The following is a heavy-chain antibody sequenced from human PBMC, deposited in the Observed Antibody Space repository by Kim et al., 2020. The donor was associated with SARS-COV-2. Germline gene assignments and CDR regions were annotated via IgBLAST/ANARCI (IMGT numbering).Heavy chain of an antibody. D-gene: IGHD2-15*01. CDR3: AGATSASYGMDV. CDR1: GNTFTDYW. J-gene: IGHJ6*02. CDR2: IDPSDSYT. V-gene: IGHV5-10-1*01. Sequence: GASLKISCRLSGNTFTDYWISWVRQLPGKGLEWMGRIDPSDSYTNYSPSFQGHVTISVDRSISTAYLQWSSLKASDTAIYYCAGATSASYGMDVWGQGTTVTVSS.